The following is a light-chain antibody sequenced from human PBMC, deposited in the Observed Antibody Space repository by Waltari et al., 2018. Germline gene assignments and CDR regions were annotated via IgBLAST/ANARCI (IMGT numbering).Light chain of an antibody. CDR3: QHTFETPYS. Sequence: DIQMTQSPSSLSASVGDRVTITCRASQSISSYLKWYQQKPGKAPKVLIYAASSLQSGVPSRFSGSGSGTDFTLTISSLQPEDFATYYCQHTFETPYSFGQGTKLESK. CDR1: QSISSY. V-gene: IGKV1-39*01. J-gene: IGKJ2*01. CDR2: AAS.